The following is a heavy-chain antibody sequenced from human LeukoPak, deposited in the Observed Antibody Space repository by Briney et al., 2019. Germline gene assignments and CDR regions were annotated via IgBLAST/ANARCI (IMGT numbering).Heavy chain of an antibody. CDR2: ISDSGGET. D-gene: IGHD2-15*01. J-gene: IGHJ5*02. CDR3: ARGSGGAAFDP. CDR1: GFSFSTSA. Sequence: GGSLRLSCAASGFSFSTSAMSWVRQAPGKGLEWVSVISDSGGETYYTDSVKGRFTISRDNSKNTLYLQMSSLRAEDTAVYHCARGSGGAAFDPWGQGTLVTVSS. V-gene: IGHV3-23*01.